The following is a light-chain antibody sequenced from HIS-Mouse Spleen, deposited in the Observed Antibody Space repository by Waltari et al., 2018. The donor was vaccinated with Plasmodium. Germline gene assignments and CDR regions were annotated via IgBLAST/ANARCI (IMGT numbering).Light chain of an antibody. CDR1: ALPKKY. CDR2: EDS. Sequence: SYELTQPPSVSVSPGQTARITCSDDALPKKYAYWDQQKSGQAPVLVIYEDSKRPTGIPERFAGSRSGTMATLTSSGAQVEDEADYYCYSTDSSGNHRVFGGGTKLTVL. V-gene: IGLV3-10*01. CDR3: YSTDSSGNHRV. J-gene: IGLJ3*02.